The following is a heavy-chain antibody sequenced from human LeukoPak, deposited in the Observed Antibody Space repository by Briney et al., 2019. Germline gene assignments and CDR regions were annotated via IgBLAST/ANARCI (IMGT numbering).Heavy chain of an antibody. Sequence: PSETLSLTCTVSGGSISSSSYYWGWIRQPPGKGLEWIGSIYYSGSTYYNPSLKSRVTISVDTSKNQFSLKLSSVTAADTAVYYCARGSITMVRGVIVGTNWFDLWGQGTLVTVSS. D-gene: IGHD3-10*01. CDR3: ARGSITMVRGVIVGTNWFDL. CDR1: GGSISSSSYY. V-gene: IGHV4-39*07. J-gene: IGHJ5*02. CDR2: IYYSGST.